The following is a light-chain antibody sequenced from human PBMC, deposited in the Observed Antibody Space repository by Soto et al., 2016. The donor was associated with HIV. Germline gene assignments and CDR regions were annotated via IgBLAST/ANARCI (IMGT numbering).Light chain of an antibody. V-gene: IGLV3-1*01. Sequence: SYELTQPPSVSVSPGQTASITCSGDKLGDKYACWYQQKPGQSPVLVIFQDNKRPSGIPERFSGSNSGNTATLTISGTQALDEADYYCQAWDNNSAMFGGGTKLDRP. CDR3: QAWDNNSAM. J-gene: IGLJ3*02. CDR1: KLGDKY. CDR2: QDN.